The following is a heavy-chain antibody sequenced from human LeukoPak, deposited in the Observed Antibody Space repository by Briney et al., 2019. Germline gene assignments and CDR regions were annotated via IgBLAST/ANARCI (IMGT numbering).Heavy chain of an antibody. CDR3: ARDKRGYDILTGYYNSWFDP. Sequence: PSETLSLTCTVSGGSISSYYWSWIRQPAGKGLEWIGRIYTSGSTNYNPSLKSRVTMSVDTSKNQFSLKLRSVTAADTAVYYCARDKRGYDILTGYYNSWFDPWGQGTLVTVSS. CDR2: IYTSGST. D-gene: IGHD3-9*01. V-gene: IGHV4-4*07. J-gene: IGHJ5*02. CDR1: GGSISSYY.